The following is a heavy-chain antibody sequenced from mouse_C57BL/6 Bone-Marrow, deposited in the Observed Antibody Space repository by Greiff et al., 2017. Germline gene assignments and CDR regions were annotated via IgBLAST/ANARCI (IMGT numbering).Heavy chain of an antibody. CDR1: GFSLPSYA. Sequence: QVQLQQSGPGLVAPSQSLSITCTVSGFSLPSYAISWVRQPPGKGLEWLGVIWTGGGTNYNSALKSRLSISKDNSKSQVFLKMNSLQTDDTARYYCARGDYYGNQRYFDVWGTGTTVTVSS. D-gene: IGHD2-1*01. CDR2: IWTGGGT. J-gene: IGHJ1*03. CDR3: ARGDYYGNQRYFDV. V-gene: IGHV2-9-1*01.